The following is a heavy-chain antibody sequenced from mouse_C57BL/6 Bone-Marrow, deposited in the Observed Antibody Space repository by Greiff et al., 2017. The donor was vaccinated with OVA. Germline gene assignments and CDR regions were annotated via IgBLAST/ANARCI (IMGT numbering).Heavy chain of an antibody. CDR2: IYPGSGST. Sequence: VQLQQPGAELVKPGASVKMSCKASGYTFTSYWITWVKQRPGQGLEWIGDIYPGSGSTNYNEKFKRKATLTVDTSSSTAYMQLSSLTSEDSAVYYCAREDYGSTYWYFDVWGTGTTVTVSS. V-gene: IGHV1-55*01. D-gene: IGHD1-1*01. J-gene: IGHJ1*03. CDR3: AREDYGSTYWYFDV. CDR1: GYTFTSYW.